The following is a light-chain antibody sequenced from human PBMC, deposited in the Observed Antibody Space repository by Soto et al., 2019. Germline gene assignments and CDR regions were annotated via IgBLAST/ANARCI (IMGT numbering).Light chain of an antibody. Sequence: DIQMTQSPSSLSASVGDRVTITCRASQSISSYLNWYQQKPGKAPKLLIYGASSLQSGVPSRFSGGGSGTDFTLTISGLQPDDFATYYCQQYNSYSRTFGQGTKVDIK. CDR3: QQYNSYSRT. J-gene: IGKJ1*01. V-gene: IGKV1-39*01. CDR2: GAS. CDR1: QSISSY.